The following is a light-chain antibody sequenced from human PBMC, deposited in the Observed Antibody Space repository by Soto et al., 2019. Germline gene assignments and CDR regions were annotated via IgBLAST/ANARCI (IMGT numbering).Light chain of an antibody. CDR2: DVS. CDR1: QSLPYGDRHTY. V-gene: IGKV2-29*01. Sequence: TPVPRGRPTSQPDASSGKSRQSLPYGDRHTYLYWYQQKPGHPPHLLIYDVSGRASGVPDRFSGSGSGTDFTLSISGLEAEDFGGYYCLHNAGPPITFGQGTRLEIK. J-gene: IGKJ5*01. CDR3: LHNAGPPIT.